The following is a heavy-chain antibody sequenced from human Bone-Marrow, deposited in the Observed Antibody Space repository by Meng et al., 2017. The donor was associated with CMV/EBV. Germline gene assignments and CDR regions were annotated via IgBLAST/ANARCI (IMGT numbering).Heavy chain of an antibody. V-gene: IGHV3-30*02. CDR2: IRYDGSNK. J-gene: IGHJ4*02. CDR1: GFTFSSYG. Sequence: GESQKISCAASGFTFSSYGMQWVRQAPGKGLEWVAFIRYDGSNKYDADSVNGRFTISRDNSKNTLYLQMNSLRAEDTAVYYCAKDDYWGQGTLVTVSS. CDR3: AKDDY.